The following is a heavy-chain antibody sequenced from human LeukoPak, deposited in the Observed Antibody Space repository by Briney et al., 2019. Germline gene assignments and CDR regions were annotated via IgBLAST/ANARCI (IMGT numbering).Heavy chain of an antibody. CDR1: GYSFINYG. CDR3: ATGYSSSWDVSNYYFDY. D-gene: IGHD6-13*01. J-gene: IGHJ4*02. CDR2: FDPEDGET. Sequence: ASVKVSCKASGYSFINYGISWVRQAPGKGLEWMGGFDPEDGETIYAQKFQGRVTMTEDTSTDTAYMELSSLRSEDTAVYYCATGYSSSWDVSNYYFDYWGQGTLVTVSS. V-gene: IGHV1-24*01.